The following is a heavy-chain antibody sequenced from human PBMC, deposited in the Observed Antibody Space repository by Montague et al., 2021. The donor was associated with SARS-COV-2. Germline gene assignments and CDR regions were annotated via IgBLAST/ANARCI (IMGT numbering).Heavy chain of an antibody. CDR1: GGSISSGGYY. V-gene: IGHV4-31*03. Sequence: TLSLTCTVSGGSISSGGYYWSWIRQPPGKGLEWIGYIYYSGSTYYNPSLKSRVTISVDTSKNQFSLKLSSVTAADTAVYYCARGGVGIIMIVAAVPGWFDPWGQGTLVTVSS. CDR3: ARGGVGIIMIVAAVPGWFDP. D-gene: IGHD3-22*01. CDR2: IYYSGST. J-gene: IGHJ5*02.